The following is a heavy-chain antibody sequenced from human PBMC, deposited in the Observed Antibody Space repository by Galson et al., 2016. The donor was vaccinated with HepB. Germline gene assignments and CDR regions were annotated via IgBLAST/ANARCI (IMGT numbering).Heavy chain of an antibody. Sequence: SLRLSCAASGFTFSSYCMNWVRQAPGKGLELVSAISDIGANTYHADFVKGRFTISRDNSRNTMYLQMNSLRVEDTAVYYCAARYGEFLMVFDYWGQGTLVTVSS. CDR1: GFTFSSYC. CDR3: AARYGEFLMVFDY. V-gene: IGHV3-23*01. D-gene: IGHD3-10*01. CDR2: ISDIGANT. J-gene: IGHJ4*02.